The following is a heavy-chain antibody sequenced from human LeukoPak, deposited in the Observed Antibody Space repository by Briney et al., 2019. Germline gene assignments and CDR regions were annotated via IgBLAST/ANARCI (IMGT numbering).Heavy chain of an antibody. V-gene: IGHV3-53*01. CDR3: ARDLAYSSSWGLDY. J-gene: IGHJ4*02. CDR1: GFTVSSNY. Sequence: GGSLRLSCAVSGFTVSSNYMSWVRQAPGKGLEWVSVIYSDGSTYSADSVKGRFTISRDNAKNSLYLQMNSLRAEDTAVYYCARDLAYSSSWGLDYWGQGTLVTVSS. D-gene: IGHD6-13*01. CDR2: IYSDGST.